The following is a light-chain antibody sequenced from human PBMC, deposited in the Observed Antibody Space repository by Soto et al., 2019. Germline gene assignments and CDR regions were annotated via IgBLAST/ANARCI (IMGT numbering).Light chain of an antibody. CDR2: DVT. V-gene: IGLV2-14*03. CDR1: SSDVGGYNY. Sequence: QSALTQPASVSGSPGQLITISCTGTSSDVGGYNYVSWYQHHPGKAPKLIIYDVTNRPSGVSNPFSGSTSGNTASLTISGLQPEDEADYYCSSYTTSNTRQIVFGTGTKVTVL. CDR3: SSYTTSNTRQIV. J-gene: IGLJ1*01.